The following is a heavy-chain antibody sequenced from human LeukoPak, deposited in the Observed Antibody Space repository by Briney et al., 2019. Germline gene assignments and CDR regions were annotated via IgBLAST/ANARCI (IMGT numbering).Heavy chain of an antibody. Sequence: ASVKVSCKASGYTFTGYYMHWVRQAPGQGLEWMGWINPNSGGTNYAQKFQGRVTMTRDMSTSTVYMELSSLRSEDTAVYYCARDRHHEENSSGYLSFDYWGQGTLVTVSS. V-gene: IGHV1-2*02. J-gene: IGHJ4*02. CDR3: ARDRHHEENSSGYLSFDY. CDR2: INPNSGGT. D-gene: IGHD3-22*01. CDR1: GYTFTGYY.